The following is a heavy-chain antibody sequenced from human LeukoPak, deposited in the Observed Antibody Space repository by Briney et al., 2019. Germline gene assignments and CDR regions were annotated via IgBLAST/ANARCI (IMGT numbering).Heavy chain of an antibody. CDR3: ARDMVRGVSFDY. J-gene: IGHJ4*02. CDR1: GGSISSNY. CDR2: IYYSGST. V-gene: IGHV4-59*12. Sequence: SETLSLTCIVSGGSISSNYWSWIRQPPGKGLEWIGYIYYSGSTNYNPSLKSRVTISVDTSKNQFSLKLSSVTAADTAVYYCARDMVRGVSFDYWGQGTLVTVSS. D-gene: IGHD3-10*01.